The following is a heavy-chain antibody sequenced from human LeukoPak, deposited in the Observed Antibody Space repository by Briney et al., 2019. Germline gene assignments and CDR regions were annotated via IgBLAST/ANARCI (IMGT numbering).Heavy chain of an antibody. CDR3: ARADYYDSSGSYYGMDV. J-gene: IGHJ6*02. CDR2: IYPRDSDT. D-gene: IGHD3-22*01. V-gene: IGHV5-51*01. CDR1: GYSFTSYW. Sequence: GESLKISCKGSGYSFTSYWIGWVRQMPGKGLGWMGIIYPRDSDTRYSPSFQGQVTISADKSISTAYLQWSSLKASDTAMYYCARADYYDSSGSYYGMDVWGQGTTVTVSS.